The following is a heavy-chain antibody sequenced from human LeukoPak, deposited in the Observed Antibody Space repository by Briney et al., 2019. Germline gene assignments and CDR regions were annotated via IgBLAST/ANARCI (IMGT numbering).Heavy chain of an antibody. V-gene: IGHV4-59*12. J-gene: IGHJ6*04. CDR2: IYNSGTT. Sequence: HPSETLSLTCTVSGGSISSYYWSWIRQPPGKGLEWIGYIYNSGTTNYNPSLKSRVTISIDTSKNQFSLKLNSVTAADTAEYYCARGRYAGQPLPTGRWMDVWGKGTTVTVSS. D-gene: IGHD2-2*01. CDR3: ARGRYAGQPLPTGRWMDV. CDR1: GGSISSYY.